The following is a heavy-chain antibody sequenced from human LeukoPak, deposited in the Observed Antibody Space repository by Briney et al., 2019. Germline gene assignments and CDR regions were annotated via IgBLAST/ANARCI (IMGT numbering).Heavy chain of an antibody. D-gene: IGHD6-19*01. Sequence: GGSLRLSCAASGFTFSSYGMHWVRQAPGKGLEWVAFIRYDGSNKYYADSMKGRFTISRDNSKNTLYLQMNSLRAEDTAVYYCARGAVAGYYYYYMDVWGKETTVTVSS. J-gene: IGHJ6*03. CDR1: GFTFSSYG. CDR3: ARGAVAGYYYYYMDV. V-gene: IGHV3-30*02. CDR2: IRYDGSNK.